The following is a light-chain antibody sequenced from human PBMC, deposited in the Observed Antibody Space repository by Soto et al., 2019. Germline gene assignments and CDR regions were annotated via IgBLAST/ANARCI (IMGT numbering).Light chain of an antibody. CDR2: GAS. J-gene: IGKJ5*01. V-gene: IGKV3D-15*01. Sequence: EIVLTQSPATLSLSPGETATLSCRASQSVSSSYLAWYRQKPGQAPSLLIYGASSRATGIPARFSGSGSGTEFTLTISSLQSEDFAVYYCQQYNNWPSIAFGQGTRLEIK. CDR1: QSVSSSY. CDR3: QQYNNWPSIA.